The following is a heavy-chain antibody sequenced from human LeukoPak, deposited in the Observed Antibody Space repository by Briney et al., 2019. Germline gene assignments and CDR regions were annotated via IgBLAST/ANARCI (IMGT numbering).Heavy chain of an antibody. Sequence: SETLSLTCTVSGGSISRYYWSWIRQPPGKGLEWIGYIYYSGSTNYNPSLKSRVTISVDTSKNQFSLKLSSVTAADTAVYYCARGRSSGWYGYYYYGMDVWGQGTTVTVSS. J-gene: IGHJ6*02. CDR1: GGSISRYY. D-gene: IGHD6-19*01. CDR3: ARGRSSGWYGYYYYGMDV. V-gene: IGHV4-59*12. CDR2: IYYSGST.